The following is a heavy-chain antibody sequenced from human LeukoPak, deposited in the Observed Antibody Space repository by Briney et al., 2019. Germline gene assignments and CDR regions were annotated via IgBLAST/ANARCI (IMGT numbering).Heavy chain of an antibody. CDR2: IYYSGST. V-gene: IGHV4-61*08. CDR3: ARDRRDFDC. J-gene: IGHJ4*02. Sequence: KTSQTLSLTCTVSGGSINSGGYYWSWIRQPPGKGLEWIGYIYYSGSTNYNPSLKSRVTISVDTSKNQFSLKLSSVTAADTAVYYCARDRRDFDCWGQGTLVTVSS. CDR1: GGSINSGGYY.